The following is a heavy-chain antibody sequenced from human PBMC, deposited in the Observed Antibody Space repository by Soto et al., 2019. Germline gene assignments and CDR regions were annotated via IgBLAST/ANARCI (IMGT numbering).Heavy chain of an antibody. CDR3: ASRYCSSTSCYPYYYYGMDV. D-gene: IGHD2-2*01. CDR1: GGTFSSYA. Sequence: QVQLVQSGAEVKKPGSSVKVSCKASGGTFSSYAISWVRQAPGQGLEWMGGIIPIFGTANYAQKFQGRVTSTADKSTSTAYMELSSLRSEDTAVYYCASRYCSSTSCYPYYYYGMDVWGQGTTVTVSS. CDR2: IIPIFGTA. J-gene: IGHJ6*02. V-gene: IGHV1-69*06.